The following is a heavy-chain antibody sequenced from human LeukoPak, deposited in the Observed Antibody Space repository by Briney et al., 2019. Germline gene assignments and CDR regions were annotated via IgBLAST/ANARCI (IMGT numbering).Heavy chain of an antibody. CDR3: VKDAKWEHYYFDY. V-gene: IGHV3-30*02. CDR1: GFPFSSYG. CDR2: IRYDGSNK. Sequence: GMSLRLSCAASGFPFSSYGMHWVRQAPGKGLEWVAFIRYDGSNKYYADSVKGRFTISRDNSKNTLYLQMNSLRAEDTAVYYCVKDAKWEHYYFDYWGQGTLVTVSS. J-gene: IGHJ4*02. D-gene: IGHD1-26*01.